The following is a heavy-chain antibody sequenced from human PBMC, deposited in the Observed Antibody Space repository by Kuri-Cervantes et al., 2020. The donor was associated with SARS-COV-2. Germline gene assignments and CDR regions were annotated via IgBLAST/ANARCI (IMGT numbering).Heavy chain of an antibody. CDR1: GFTFSSNA. Sequence: GESLKISCAAAGFTFSSNAMHWVRQAPGKGLEWVAVISYDGSNKYYADSVKGRFTISRDNSKNTLYLQMNNLRAEDTAVYYCARGIRDSDYWGQGTLVTVSS. J-gene: IGHJ4*02. V-gene: IGHV3-30*04. CDR2: ISYDGSNK. CDR3: ARGIRDSDY.